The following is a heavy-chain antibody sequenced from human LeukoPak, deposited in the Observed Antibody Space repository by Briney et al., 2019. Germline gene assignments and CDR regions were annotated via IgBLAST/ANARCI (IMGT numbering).Heavy chain of an antibody. D-gene: IGHD6-13*01. J-gene: IGHJ4*02. Sequence: GGSLGPSCAASGFTFSTYWMSWVRQAPGKGLEWVANIKQDGSEKYYVDSVKGRFTISRDNAKNSLYLQMNSLRAEDTAMYYCARDSAGNDYWGQGTLVTVSS. CDR3: ARDSAGNDY. CDR2: IKQDGSEK. CDR1: GFTFSTYW. V-gene: IGHV3-7*01.